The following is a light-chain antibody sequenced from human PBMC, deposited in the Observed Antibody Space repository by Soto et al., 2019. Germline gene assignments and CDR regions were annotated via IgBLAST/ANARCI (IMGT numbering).Light chain of an antibody. CDR3: QSYDSSLSGSVV. CDR2: GNI. J-gene: IGLJ2*01. Sequence: QSVLTQPPSVSGAPGQRVTISCTGSSYNIGAGYDIHWYQQLPGTAPKLLIYGNINRPSGVPDRFSGSKSGTSASLAITGLQAEDEADYYCQSYDSSLSGSVVFGGGTKVTVL. V-gene: IGLV1-40*01. CDR1: SYNIGAGYD.